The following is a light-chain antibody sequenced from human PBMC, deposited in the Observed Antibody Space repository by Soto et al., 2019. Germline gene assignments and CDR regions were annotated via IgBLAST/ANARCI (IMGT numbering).Light chain of an antibody. Sequence: DIQMTQSPSTLSASVGDRVTITCRASQSISSWLAWYQQKPGKAPKLLIYDASSLESGVPSRFSGSGSGTEFTLTVSSLLPDDFATYYCQQYNSYSPFGQGTKVEIK. J-gene: IGKJ1*01. CDR2: DAS. CDR1: QSISSW. V-gene: IGKV1-5*01. CDR3: QQYNSYSP.